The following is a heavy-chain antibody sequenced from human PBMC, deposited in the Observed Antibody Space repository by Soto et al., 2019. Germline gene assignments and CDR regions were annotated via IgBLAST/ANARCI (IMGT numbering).Heavy chain of an antibody. D-gene: IGHD3-3*01. J-gene: IGHJ5*02. CDR1: GSIFTGYG. Sequence: PGGSLRLSCAASGSIFTGYGMHWVRQAPGKGLEWVAVIWFDGSNKYYADSVKGRFTISRDNSKNMLYLQMNSLRVEVSAVYFCAKDDSLEWFFPLDAWGQGTLVTVSS. CDR2: IWFDGSNK. CDR3: AKDDSLEWFFPLDA. V-gene: IGHV3-33*06.